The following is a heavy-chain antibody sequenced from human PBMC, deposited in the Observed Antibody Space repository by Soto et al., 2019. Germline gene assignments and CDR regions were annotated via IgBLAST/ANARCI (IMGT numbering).Heavy chain of an antibody. CDR3: ARDGGNICSGGSCYFQAPDY. J-gene: IGHJ4*02. D-gene: IGHD2-15*01. V-gene: IGHV3-23*01. Sequence: GGSLRLSCSASGFTFSNYAMSWVRQAPGKGLEWVASISGSGRSTNYADSVKGRFTISRDNSKNTLTVQMSSLRAEDTAVYYCARDGGNICSGGSCYFQAPDYWGQGTLVTVSS. CDR2: ISGSGRST. CDR1: GFTFSNYA.